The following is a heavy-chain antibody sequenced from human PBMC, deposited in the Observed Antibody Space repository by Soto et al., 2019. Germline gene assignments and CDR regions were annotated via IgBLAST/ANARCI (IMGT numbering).Heavy chain of an antibody. Sequence: SETLSLTCPVSGCSISSGGYYWSWIRQHPGKGLEWIGYIYYSGSTYYNPSLKSRVTISVDTSKNQFSLKLSSVTAADTAVYYCARVHSSSWYDWFDPWGQGNLVTVS. CDR3: ARVHSSSWYDWFDP. J-gene: IGHJ5*02. CDR1: GCSISSGGYY. D-gene: IGHD6-13*01. CDR2: IYYSGST. V-gene: IGHV4-31*03.